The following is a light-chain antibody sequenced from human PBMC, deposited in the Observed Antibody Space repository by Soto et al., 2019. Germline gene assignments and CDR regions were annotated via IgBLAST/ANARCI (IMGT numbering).Light chain of an antibody. J-gene: IGKJ2*01. CDR2: GAF. CDR1: QYISTK. V-gene: IGKV3-20*01. CDR3: QQFVESPFT. Sequence: VLTQSPDSLSLSPGERATLSCRASQYISTKLAWYQQKPGQAPRLLFSGAFNRATDTPDRFRGSGSGTDFTLIISGVDDEDFAMYYCQQFVESPFTFGQGTKLEIK.